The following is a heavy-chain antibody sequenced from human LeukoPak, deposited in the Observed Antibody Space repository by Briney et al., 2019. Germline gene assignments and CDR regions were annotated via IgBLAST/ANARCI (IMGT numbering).Heavy chain of an antibody. CDR3: AKDADWNYLGNWFDP. CDR2: INPSDGST. J-gene: IGHJ5*02. Sequence: ASVKVSCTASGYTFTSYYMHWVRQAPGQGLEWMGIINPSDGSTSYAQKFQGRVTMTRDMSTSTVYMELSSLRSEDTAVYYCAKDADWNYLGNWFDPWGQGTLVTVSS. CDR1: GYTFTSYY. D-gene: IGHD1-7*01. V-gene: IGHV1-46*01.